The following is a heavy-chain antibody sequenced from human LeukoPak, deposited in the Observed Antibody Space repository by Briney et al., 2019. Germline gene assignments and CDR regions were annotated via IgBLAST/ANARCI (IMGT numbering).Heavy chain of an antibody. CDR2: INTDGSST. CDR1: GFTFTSYW. V-gene: IGHV3-74*01. D-gene: IGHD2-21*01. J-gene: IGHJ4*02. Sequence: PGGSLRLSCAASGFTFTSYWMHWVRQAPGKGLVWVSNINTDGSSTTYADFGKGRFTISRDNAKNTLYLQMNSLRAEDTAVYYCAIFTPVVNNFDFWGQGTLVTVSS. CDR3: AIFTPVVNNFDF.